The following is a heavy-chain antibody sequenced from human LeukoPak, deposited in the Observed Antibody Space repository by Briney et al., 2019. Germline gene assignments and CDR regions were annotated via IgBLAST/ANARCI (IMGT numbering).Heavy chain of an antibody. CDR1: GFTFSSYW. J-gene: IGHJ4*02. CDR2: IKQDGSEK. Sequence: PGGSLRLSCAASGFTFSSYWMTWVRQAPGKGLEWVANIKQDGSEKYYMDSVKGRFSISRDNAKNSLYLQMNALRAEDTAVCYCARDVRPDYWGQGTLVTVST. CDR3: ARDVRPDY. D-gene: IGHD6-6*01. V-gene: IGHV3-7*04.